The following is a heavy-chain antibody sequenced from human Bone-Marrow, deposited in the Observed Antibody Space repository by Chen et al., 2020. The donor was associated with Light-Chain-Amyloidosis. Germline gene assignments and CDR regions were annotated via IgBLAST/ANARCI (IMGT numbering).Heavy chain of an antibody. CDR3: ARSMVTAPFDY. CDR1: GFTVSNYG. V-gene: IGHV3-33*01. J-gene: IGHJ4*02. D-gene: IGHD2-21*02. Sequence: QVQVAESGGGVVQPGRSLRLSCAASGFTVSNYGMHWVRQAPGKGLEWVAVLWYDGNTQMCADSVMCRFTISRDKAKNTVYLQMDSLRAEDTAMYYCARSMVTAPFDYWGQGTLVTVSS. CDR2: LWYDGNTQ.